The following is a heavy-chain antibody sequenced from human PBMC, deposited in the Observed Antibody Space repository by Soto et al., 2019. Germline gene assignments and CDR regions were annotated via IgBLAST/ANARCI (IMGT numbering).Heavy chain of an antibody. J-gene: IGHJ6*02. CDR2: IWYDGSNK. CDR1: GFTFSSYG. Sequence: GGSLRLSCAASGFTFSSYGMHWVRQAPGKGLEWVAVIWYDGSNKYYADSVKGRFTISRDNSKNTLYLQMNSLRAEDTAVYYCARDVESVGATNGRYYYYGMDVWGQGTTVTVSS. CDR3: ARDVESVGATNGRYYYYGMDV. D-gene: IGHD1-26*01. V-gene: IGHV3-33*01.